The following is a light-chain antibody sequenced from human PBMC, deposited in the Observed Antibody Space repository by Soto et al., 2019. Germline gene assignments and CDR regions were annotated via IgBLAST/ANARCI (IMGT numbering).Light chain of an antibody. V-gene: IGLV2-14*01. Sequence: QSVLTQPASVSGSPGQSITISCTGTSSDVGGYNFVSWYQQYPGKAPKLSIFEVDNRPSGISSRFSGSKSGNTASLTISGLQAEDEADYYCSSYRSSSTPVCVFGSGTKVTVL. CDR3: SSYRSSSTPVCV. J-gene: IGLJ1*01. CDR1: SSDVGGYNF. CDR2: EVD.